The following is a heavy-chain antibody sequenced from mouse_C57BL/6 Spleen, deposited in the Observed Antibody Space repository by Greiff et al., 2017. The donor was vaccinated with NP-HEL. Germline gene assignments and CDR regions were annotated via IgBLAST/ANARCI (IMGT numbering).Heavy chain of an antibody. CDR1: GYTFTNYW. CDR2: IYPGGGYT. V-gene: IGHV1-63*01. CDR3: ARTGYTTPFDY. Sequence: QVQLQQSGAELVRPGTSVKMSCKASGYTFTNYWIGWAKQRPGHGLEWIGDIYPGGGYTNYNEKFKGKATLTADKSSSTAYMQVSSLTSEDSAIYYCARTGYTTPFDYWGQGTTLTVYS. J-gene: IGHJ2*01. D-gene: IGHD1-1*01.